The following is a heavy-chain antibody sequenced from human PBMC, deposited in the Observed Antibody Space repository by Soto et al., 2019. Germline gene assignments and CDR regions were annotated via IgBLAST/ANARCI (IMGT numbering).Heavy chain of an antibody. Sequence: GGSLRLSCAASGFTFSNAWMSWVRQAPGKGLEWVGRIKSKTDGGTTDYAAPVKGRFTISRDDSKNTLYLQMNSLKTEDTAVYYCTTDLPYYYDRGGYPHWGQGTLVTVSS. D-gene: IGHD3-22*01. CDR3: TTDLPYYYDRGGYPH. J-gene: IGHJ4*02. V-gene: IGHV3-15*01. CDR2: IKSKTDGGTT. CDR1: GFTFSNAW.